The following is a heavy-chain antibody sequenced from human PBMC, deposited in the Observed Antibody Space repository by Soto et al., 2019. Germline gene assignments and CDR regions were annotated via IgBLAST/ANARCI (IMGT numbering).Heavy chain of an antibody. Sequence: SETLSLTCTVSGGSISSYYWSWIRQPPGKGLEWIGYIYYSGSTNYNPSLKSRVTISVDTSKNQFSLKMSSVTAADTAVYYCARVRDYVWGSGYYFDYWGRGTLDTVS. CDR3: ARVRDYVWGSGYYFDY. D-gene: IGHD3-16*01. CDR1: GGSISSYY. CDR2: IYYSGST. V-gene: IGHV4-59*01. J-gene: IGHJ4*02.